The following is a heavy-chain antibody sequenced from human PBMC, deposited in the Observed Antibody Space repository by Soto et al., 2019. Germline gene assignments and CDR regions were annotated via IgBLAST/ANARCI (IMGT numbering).Heavy chain of an antibody. CDR2: IYYTGST. D-gene: IGHD5-12*01. J-gene: IGHJ6*02. Sequence: SETLSLTCTVSGDSISRYYWSWIRQPPGKGLEWIGYIYYTGSTSYNPSLKGRFTISRDNAKNSLYLQMNSLRAEDTAVYYCARDHPDIEGVWGQGTTVTVSS. CDR3: ARDHPDIEGV. V-gene: IGHV4-59*12. CDR1: GDSISRYY.